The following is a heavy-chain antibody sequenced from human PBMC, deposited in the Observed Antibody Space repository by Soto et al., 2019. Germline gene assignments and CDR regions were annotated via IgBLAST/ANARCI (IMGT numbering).Heavy chain of an antibody. D-gene: IGHD3-10*01. J-gene: IGHJ5*02. CDR3: AKAETRAWFGLPRVEWFDP. V-gene: IGHV3-23*01. Sequence: GGSLRLSCAASGFTFSSYAMSWVRQAPGKGLEWVSAISGSGGSTYYADSVKGRFTISRDNSKNTLYLQMNSLRAEDTAVYYCAKAETRAWFGLPRVEWFDPWGQGTLVTVSS. CDR1: GFTFSSYA. CDR2: ISGSGGST.